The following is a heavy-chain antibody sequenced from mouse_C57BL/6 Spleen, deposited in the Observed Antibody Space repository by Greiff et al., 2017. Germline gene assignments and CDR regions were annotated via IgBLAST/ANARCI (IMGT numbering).Heavy chain of an antibody. V-gene: IGHV1-53*01. J-gene: IGHJ4*01. Sequence: QVQLQQPGTELVKPGASVKLSCKASGYTFTSYWMHWVKQRPGQGLEWIGNINPSNGGTNYNEKFKSKATLTVDKSSSTAYMQLSSLTSEDSAVYCCARSGGLLLPPYYYAMDYWGQGTSVTVSS. CDR3: ARSGGLLLPPYYYAMDY. CDR2: INPSNGGT. D-gene: IGHD1-1*01. CDR1: GYTFTSYW.